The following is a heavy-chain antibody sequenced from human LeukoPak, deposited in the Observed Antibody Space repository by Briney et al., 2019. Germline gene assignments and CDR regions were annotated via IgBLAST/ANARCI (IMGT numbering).Heavy chain of an antibody. CDR1: GFTFSSYG. Sequence: GGSLRLSCAAPGFTFSSYGMHWVRQAPGKGLEWVAVIWYDGSNKYYADSVKGRFTISRDNSKNTLYLQMNSLRAEDTAVYYCAREQNYDSSGYYYFDYWGQGTLVTVSS. CDR2: IWYDGSNK. CDR3: AREQNYDSSGYYYFDY. J-gene: IGHJ4*02. D-gene: IGHD3-22*01. V-gene: IGHV3-33*01.